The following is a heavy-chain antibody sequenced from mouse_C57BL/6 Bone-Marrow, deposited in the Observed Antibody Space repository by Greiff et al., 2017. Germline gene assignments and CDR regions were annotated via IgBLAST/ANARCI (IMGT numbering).Heavy chain of an antibody. J-gene: IGHJ2*01. CDR3: ARQGFFLTVYFDD. CDR1: GFTFSSSG. D-gene: IGHD4-1*01. Sequence: EVHLVESGGDLVKPGGSLKLSCAASGFTFSSSGMSWVRQTPDKRLEWVATFSSGGSSTYYPDSVKGRFTISRDNAKNTLDLQMSSLKSEDTAMYYCARQGFFLTVYFDDWGQGTTLTVSS. CDR2: FSSGGSST. V-gene: IGHV5-6*01.